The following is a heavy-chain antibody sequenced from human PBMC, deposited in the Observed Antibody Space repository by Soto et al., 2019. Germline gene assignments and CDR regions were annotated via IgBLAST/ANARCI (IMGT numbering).Heavy chain of an antibody. V-gene: IGHV3-15*01. J-gene: IGHJ4*02. CDR1: GFTFSNAW. D-gene: IGHD6-19*01. CDR3: TTEGFNFIAVAED. Sequence: EVQLVESGGGLVKPGGSLRLSCAASGFTFSNAWMSWVRQAPGKGLEWVGRIKSKTDGGTTDYAAPVKGRFTISRDDSKNTLYLQMNSLKTEDTAVYYCTTEGFNFIAVAEDWGQGTLVTVSS. CDR2: IKSKTDGGTT.